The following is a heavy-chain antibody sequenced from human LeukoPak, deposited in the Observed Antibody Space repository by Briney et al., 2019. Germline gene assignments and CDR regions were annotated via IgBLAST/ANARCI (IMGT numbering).Heavy chain of an antibody. CDR3: ARGTLGVVVKYYYYYMDV. CDR1: GGSISSSNW. D-gene: IGHD3-22*01. J-gene: IGHJ6*03. Sequence: PSGTLSLTCAVSGGSISSSNWWSWVRQPPGKGLEWIGEIYHSGSTNYNPSLKSRVTISVDKSKNQFSLKLSSVTAADTAVYYCARGTLGVVVKYYYYYMDVWGKGTTVTVSS. V-gene: IGHV4-4*02. CDR2: IYHSGST.